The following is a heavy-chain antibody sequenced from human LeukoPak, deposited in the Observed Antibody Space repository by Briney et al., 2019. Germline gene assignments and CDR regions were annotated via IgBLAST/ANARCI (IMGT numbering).Heavy chain of an antibody. J-gene: IGHJ6*02. D-gene: IGHD5-12*01. CDR2: IYYSGST. Sequence: PSETLSLTCTVSGGSISSYYWSWIRQPPGKGLEWIGYIYYSGSTNYNPSLKSRVTISVDTSKNQFSLKLSSVTAADTAVYYCARDSGPNCYYYYGMDVWGQGTTVTVSS. CDR3: ARDSGPNCYYYYGMDV. CDR1: GGSISSYY. V-gene: IGHV4-59*01.